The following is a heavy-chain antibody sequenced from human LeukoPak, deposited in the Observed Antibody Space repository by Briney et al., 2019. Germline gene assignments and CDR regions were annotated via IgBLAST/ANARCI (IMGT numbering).Heavy chain of an antibody. V-gene: IGHV5-51*01. CDR3: ARIDGVYVDAFDI. CDR2: IYPADSDT. D-gene: IGHD5/OR15-5a*01. J-gene: IGHJ3*02. Sequence: GESLKISCKGSGYSFSSYWIGWVRQMPGKGLEWMGIIYPADSDTRYSPSFQGQVTISADKSISTAYMQWSSLKASDTAMYYCARIDGVYVDAFDIWGQGTMVTASS. CDR1: GYSFSSYW.